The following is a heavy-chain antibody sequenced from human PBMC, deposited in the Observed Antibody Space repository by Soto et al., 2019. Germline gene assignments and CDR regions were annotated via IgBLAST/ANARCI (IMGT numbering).Heavy chain of an antibody. CDR2: ISAYNGNT. D-gene: IGHD3-22*01. Sequence: ASVKVSCKASGYTFTSYCISWVRQAPGQGLEWMGWISAYNGNTNYAQKLQGRVTMTTDTSTSTAYMELRSLRSDDTAVYYCARVGSDSSGYYYGSLYYYYYYGMDVWGQGTTVTVSS. CDR3: ARVGSDSSGYYYGSLYYYYYYGMDV. CDR1: GYTFTSYC. V-gene: IGHV1-18*01. J-gene: IGHJ6*02.